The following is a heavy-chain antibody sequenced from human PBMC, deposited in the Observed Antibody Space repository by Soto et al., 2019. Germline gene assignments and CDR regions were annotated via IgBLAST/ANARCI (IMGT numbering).Heavy chain of an antibody. CDR2: ISYSSRT. D-gene: IGHD4-17*01. Sequence: QVQLQESGPGLVKPSQTLSLTCPVSGSSISSRGFYWTWMRQLPGQGLEWIGYISYSSRTNYSTSHKRQLNISIGTSDKHFSLKQTSVTAADTAVDYCARQSTVTGSCYFDSWGQGTLVTVAP. J-gene: IGHJ4*02. CDR1: GSSISSRGFY. CDR3: ARQSTVTGSCYFDS. V-gene: IGHV4-31*01.